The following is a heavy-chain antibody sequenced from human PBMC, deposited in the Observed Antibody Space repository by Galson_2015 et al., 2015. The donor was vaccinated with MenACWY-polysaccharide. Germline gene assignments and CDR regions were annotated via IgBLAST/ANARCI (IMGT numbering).Heavy chain of an antibody. Sequence: SVKVSCKASGGTLNNYAVVWVRRAPGQGLEWGGGGVPLLGTTTYAQKIQDRVTITAGLNTRTAYMELINLRSGDTAVYYCGRNYGDYFYGMAVWGQGTTVTVSS. CDR1: GGTLNNYA. J-gene: IGHJ6*02. CDR3: GRNYGDYFYGMAV. V-gene: IGHV1-69*10. CDR2: GVPLLGTT. D-gene: IGHD4-17*01.